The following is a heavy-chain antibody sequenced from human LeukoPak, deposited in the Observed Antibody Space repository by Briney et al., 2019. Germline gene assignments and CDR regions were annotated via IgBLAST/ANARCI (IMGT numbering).Heavy chain of an antibody. CDR2: LSGGGITT. CDR1: GFTFSSYA. D-gene: IGHD6-19*01. V-gene: IGHV3-23*01. J-gene: IGHJ4*01. CDR3: AKGIYSSGWSYFDY. Sequence: GGSLILSCAASGFTFSSYAMSWVRQAPGKGLEWVSTLSGGGITTYYADSVKGRFTISRDNSKNTLYLQMNSLRAEDTAVYYCAKGIYSSGWSYFDYWGHGTLVTVSS.